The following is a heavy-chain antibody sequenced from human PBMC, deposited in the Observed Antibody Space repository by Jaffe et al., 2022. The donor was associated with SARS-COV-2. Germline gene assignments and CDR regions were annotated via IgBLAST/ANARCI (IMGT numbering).Heavy chain of an antibody. CDR1: GYSFTSYS. CDR2: VYPGVSHT. V-gene: IGHV5-51*01. CDR3: ARVEVFGSSQYGMDV. J-gene: IGHJ6*02. D-gene: IGHD3-3*01. Sequence: EVQLVQSGAEVKKPGDSLKISCKASGYSFTSYSIAWVRQMPGKGLELMGIVYPGVSHTTYNPSFQGQVTISADKPINIAYLQWSSLKASDTAMYYCARVEVFGSSQYGMDVWGQGTTVTVSS.